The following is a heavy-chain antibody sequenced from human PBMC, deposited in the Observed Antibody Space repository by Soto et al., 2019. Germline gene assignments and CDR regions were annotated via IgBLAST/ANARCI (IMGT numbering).Heavy chain of an antibody. D-gene: IGHD1-26*01. J-gene: IGHJ6*01. V-gene: IGHV1-58*01. Sequence: SGKGSFKACGLPFTSSALQWVRQARGQRLEWIGWIVVGSGNTNYAQKFQERVTITRDMSTSTAYMELSSLRSEDTAVYYCAAVGEVGATRLSYYYGMDVWGQGTPVTVSS. CDR1: GLPFTSSA. CDR3: AAVGEVGATRLSYYYGMDV. CDR2: IVVGSGNT.